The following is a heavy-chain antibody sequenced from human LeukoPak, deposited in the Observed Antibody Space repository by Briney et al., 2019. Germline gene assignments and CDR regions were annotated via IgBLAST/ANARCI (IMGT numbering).Heavy chain of an antibody. D-gene: IGHD2-2*01. CDR3: ARDIVVPAAIPYYYYGMDV. V-gene: IGHV3-33*01. CDR2: IWYDGSNK. CDR1: GFTFSSYG. J-gene: IGHJ6*02. Sequence: GRSLRLSCAASGFTFSSYGMHWVRQAPGKGLEGVAVIWYDGSNKYYADSVKGRFTISRDNSKNTLYLQMNSLRAEDTAVYYCARDIVVPAAIPYYYYGMDVWGQGTTVTVSS.